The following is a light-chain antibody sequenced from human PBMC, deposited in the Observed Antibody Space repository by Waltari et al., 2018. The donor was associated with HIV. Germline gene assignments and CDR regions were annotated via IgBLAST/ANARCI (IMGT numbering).Light chain of an antibody. CDR1: SSNIGTYNL. J-gene: IGLJ3*02. V-gene: IGLV2-23*02. CDR2: EVS. CDR3: CSYAGSSTLV. Sequence: QSALTQPASVSGSPGQSITISCTGTSSNIGTYNLVSWHQQHPGKAPKTLIYEVSQRPSGVSNRFAGSKSGNTASLTFSGLQAEDEADYYCCSYAGSSTLVFGGGTKVTGL.